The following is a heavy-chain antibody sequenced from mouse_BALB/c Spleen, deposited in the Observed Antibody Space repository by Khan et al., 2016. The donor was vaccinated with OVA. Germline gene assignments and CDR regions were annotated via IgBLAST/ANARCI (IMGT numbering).Heavy chain of an antibody. CDR1: GYTFTSYV. D-gene: IGHD2-14*01. Sequence: VQLQQSGPELVKPGASVKMSCKASGYTFTSYVMHWLRQKPGQGLEWIGSIYPYNDDTKYNEKFKGKATLTSDKSSSTAYMELSSLTSEDSAVYYCAKNYRYDVYFDYWGQGTTLTVSS. CDR2: IYPYNDDT. CDR3: AKNYRYDVYFDY. V-gene: IGHV1S136*01. J-gene: IGHJ2*01.